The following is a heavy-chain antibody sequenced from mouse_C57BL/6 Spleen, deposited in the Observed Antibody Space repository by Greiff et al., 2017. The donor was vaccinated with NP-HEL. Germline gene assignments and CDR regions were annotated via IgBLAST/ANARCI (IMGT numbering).Heavy chain of an antibody. V-gene: IGHV5-17*01. Sequence: EVKVEESGGGLVKPGGSLKLSCAASGFTFSDYGMHWVRQAPEKGLEWVAYISSGSSTISYADTVKGRFTISRDNAKNTLFLQMTSLRSEDTAMYYCATLYGNYFDYWGQGTTLTVSS. J-gene: IGHJ2*01. CDR3: ATLYGNYFDY. CDR1: GFTFSDYG. CDR2: ISSGSSTI. D-gene: IGHD2-1*01.